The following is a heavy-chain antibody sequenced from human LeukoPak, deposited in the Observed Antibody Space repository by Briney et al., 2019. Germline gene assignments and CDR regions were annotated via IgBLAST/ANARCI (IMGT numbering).Heavy chain of an antibody. CDR2: ISGSGGST. CDR1: GFTFSSYA. Sequence: PGGSLRLSCAASGFTFSSYAMSWVRQASGKGLEWVSAISGSGGSTYYADSVKGRFTISRDNSKNTLYLQMNSLRAEDTAVYYCAKVLSSIAARPRARWFDPWGQGTLVTVSS. CDR3: AKVLSSIAARPRARWFDP. J-gene: IGHJ5*02. D-gene: IGHD6-6*01. V-gene: IGHV3-23*01.